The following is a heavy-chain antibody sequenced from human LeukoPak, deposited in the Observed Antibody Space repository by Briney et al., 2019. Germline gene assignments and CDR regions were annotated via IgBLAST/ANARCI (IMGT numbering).Heavy chain of an antibody. D-gene: IGHD6-19*01. CDR3: ARDLKVHALGMGSGSSGRSFLYSYYYGMDV. V-gene: IGHV1-46*01. Sequence: GASVKVSCKASGYTFTSYYMHWVRQAPGQGLEWMGIINPSGGGTSYAQKFQGRVTMTRDTSTSTVYMELSSLRSEDTAVYYCARDLKVHALGMGSGSSGRSFLYSYYYGMDVWGQGTTVTVSS. CDR1: GYTFTSYY. J-gene: IGHJ6*02. CDR2: INPSGGGT.